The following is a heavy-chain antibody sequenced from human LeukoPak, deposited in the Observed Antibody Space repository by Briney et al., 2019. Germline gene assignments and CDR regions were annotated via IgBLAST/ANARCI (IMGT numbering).Heavy chain of an antibody. V-gene: IGHV4-34*01. CDR3: ARGRGSGYYDY. D-gene: IGHD3-22*01. J-gene: IGHJ4*02. Sequence: SETLSLTCAVYGGSFSGYYWSWIRQPPGKGLEWIGEINHSGSTNYNPSLKSRVIISVDTSKNQFSLKLSSVTAADTAVYYCARGRGSGYYDYWGQGTLVTVSS. CDR1: GGSFSGYY. CDR2: INHSGST.